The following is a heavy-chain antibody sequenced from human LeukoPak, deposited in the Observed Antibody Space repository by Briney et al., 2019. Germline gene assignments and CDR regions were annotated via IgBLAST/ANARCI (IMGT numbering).Heavy chain of an antibody. CDR3: VSQEVVPH. D-gene: IGHD2-15*01. J-gene: IGHJ4*02. CDR2: VKEDGTTK. Sequence: GGSLRLSRAASGFNFINYWMSWVRQAPGKGLEWVANVKEDGTTKQYVDSVKRRFTISRDNAKNSLYLQMDRLRAEDTAVYYCVSQEVVPHWGQGTLVSVSS. CDR1: GFNFINYW. V-gene: IGHV3-7*01.